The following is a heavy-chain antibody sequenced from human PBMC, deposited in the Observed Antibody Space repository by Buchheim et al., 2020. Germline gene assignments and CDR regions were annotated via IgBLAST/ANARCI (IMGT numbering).Heavy chain of an antibody. Sequence: QVQLVESGGGVVQPGRSLRLSCAASGFTFSSYGMHWVRQAPGKGLEWVAFIRYDGSNKYYADSVKGRFNISRDNSKNTLYLQMNSLRAEDTAVYYCAKDNTIAVAGDYYYGMDVWGQGTT. J-gene: IGHJ6*02. CDR2: IRYDGSNK. CDR3: AKDNTIAVAGDYYYGMDV. CDR1: GFTFSSYG. V-gene: IGHV3-30*02. D-gene: IGHD6-19*01.